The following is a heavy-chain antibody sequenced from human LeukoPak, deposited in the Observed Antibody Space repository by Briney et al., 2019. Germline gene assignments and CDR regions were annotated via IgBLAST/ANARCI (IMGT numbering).Heavy chain of an antibody. Sequence: PSETLSLTCTVSGGSISSYYWSWIRQPPGKGLEWIGYIYYTGSTNHNPSLKSRVTISVDTSKNQFSLKLSSVTAADTAVYYCAGLASSWVLQIWGQGTLVTVSS. CDR1: GGSISSYY. J-gene: IGHJ4*02. CDR2: IYYTGST. D-gene: IGHD2-15*01. CDR3: AGLASSWVLQI. V-gene: IGHV4-59*08.